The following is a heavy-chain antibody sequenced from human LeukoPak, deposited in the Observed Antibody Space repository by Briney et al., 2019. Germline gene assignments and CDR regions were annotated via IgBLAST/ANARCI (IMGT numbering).Heavy chain of an antibody. D-gene: IGHD1-1*01. CDR1: GFTFSAYW. CDR2: INTDGSSP. J-gene: IGHJ4*02. CDR3: VTQGNWT. Sequence: PGGSLRLSCAASGFTFSAYWMHWVRQAPGKGLVWVSRINTDGSSPTYAASVKGRFTISRDNAKNTLYLQMNSLTAEDTAVYYRVTQGNWTWGQGTLVTVSS. V-gene: IGHV3-74*01.